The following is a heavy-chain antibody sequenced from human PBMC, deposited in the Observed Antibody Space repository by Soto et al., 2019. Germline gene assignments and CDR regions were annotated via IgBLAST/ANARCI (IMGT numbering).Heavy chain of an antibody. CDR2: IYYSGST. V-gene: IGHV4-61*01. CDR1: GGFVSSGSYL. J-gene: IGHJ6*02. Sequence: SETLSLTCTVSGGFVSSGSYLWSWIRQTPGKGLEWIDYIYYSGSTNYNPSLKSRVTISMDTSRNQFSLKLSSVTAADTAVYYCARLGPMQQVRQFYYYAMDVWGQGTTVTVSS. CDR3: ARLGPMQQVRQFYYYAMDV. D-gene: IGHD6-13*01.